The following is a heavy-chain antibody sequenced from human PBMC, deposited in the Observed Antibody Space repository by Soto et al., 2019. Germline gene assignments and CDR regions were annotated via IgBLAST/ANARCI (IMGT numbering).Heavy chain of an antibody. CDR2: INHSGST. D-gene: IGHD3-10*01. CDR1: GGSFSGYY. J-gene: IGHJ4*02. CDR3: ARGLLRFGEPSYYFDY. V-gene: IGHV4-34*01. Sequence: QVQLQQWGAGLLEPSETLSLTCAFYGGSFSGYYWSWIRQPPGKGLEWIGEINHSGSTNYNPSLKSRVTISVDTSKNQFSLKLSSVTAADTAVYYCARGLLRFGEPSYYFDYWGQGTLVTVSS.